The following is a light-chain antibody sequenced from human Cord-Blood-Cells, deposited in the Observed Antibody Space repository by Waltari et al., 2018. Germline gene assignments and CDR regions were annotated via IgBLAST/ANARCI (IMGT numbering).Light chain of an antibody. Sequence: DIQMTQSPSSLSASVGDRVTITCRASQGISNSLACYQQKPGKAPKLLLYAASRLESGVPSRFSGSGSGTDYTLTISSLQPEDFATYYCQQYYSTRTFGQGTKVEIK. J-gene: IGKJ1*01. CDR2: AAS. CDR3: QQYYSTRT. CDR1: QGISNS. V-gene: IGKV1-NL1*01.